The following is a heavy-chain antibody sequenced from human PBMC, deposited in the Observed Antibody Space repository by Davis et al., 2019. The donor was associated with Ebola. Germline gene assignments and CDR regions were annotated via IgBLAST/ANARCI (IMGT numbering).Heavy chain of an antibody. D-gene: IGHD3-3*01. CDR2: ISAYNGNT. J-gene: IGHJ6*02. CDR3: ARVDGGITIFGVSWGDGMGV. CDR1: GYTFTSYG. Sequence: ASVKVSCKASGYTFTSYGISWVRQAPGQGLEWMGWISAYNGNTTYAQKLQGRVTMTTDTSTSTAYMDLRSLRSDDTAVYYCARVDGGITIFGVSWGDGMGVWGQGTTVTVSS. V-gene: IGHV1-18*01.